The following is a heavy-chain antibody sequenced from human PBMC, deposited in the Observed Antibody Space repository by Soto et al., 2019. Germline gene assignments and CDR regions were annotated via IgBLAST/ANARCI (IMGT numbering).Heavy chain of an antibody. J-gene: IGHJ4*02. V-gene: IGHV3-53*01. CDR3: AKVPAYDYVWGTYYYFDY. CDR1: GFTVSSKY. D-gene: IGHD3-16*01. CDR2: IQSGGTT. Sequence: GGSLRLSCAASGFTVSSKYMTWVRQAPGKGLEWVSLIQSGGTTYYADSVKGRFTISRDNSKNTLYLQMNSMRAEDTAVYYCAKVPAYDYVWGTYYYFDYWGLGALVTVSS.